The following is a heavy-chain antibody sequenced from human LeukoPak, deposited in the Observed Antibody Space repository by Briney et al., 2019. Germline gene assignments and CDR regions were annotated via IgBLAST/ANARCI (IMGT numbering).Heavy chain of an antibody. Sequence: SDTLSLTCAVYGGSFRGYYWSWIREPPAKGLEWSGEINHSGSTNYNPSLKSRVTISVDTSKNQFSLKLSSVTAADTAVYYCARGFMGNLNWFDPWGQGPLVTVSS. CDR3: ARGFMGNLNWFDP. CDR1: GGSFRGYY. J-gene: IGHJ5*02. D-gene: IGHD4-23*01. V-gene: IGHV4-34*01. CDR2: INHSGST.